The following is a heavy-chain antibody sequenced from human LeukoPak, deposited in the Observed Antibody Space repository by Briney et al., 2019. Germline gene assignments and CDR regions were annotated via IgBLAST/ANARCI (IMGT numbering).Heavy chain of an antibody. Sequence: PGGSLRLSCAASGFTFSSYAMSWVRQAPGKGLEWVANIKQDGSEKYYVDSVKGRFTISRDNAKNSLYLQMNSLRAEDTAVYYCARDTGGGYSCYDCWGQGTLVTVSS. V-gene: IGHV3-7*01. J-gene: IGHJ4*02. CDR1: GFTFSSYA. CDR2: IKQDGSEK. D-gene: IGHD5-18*01. CDR3: ARDTGGGYSCYDC.